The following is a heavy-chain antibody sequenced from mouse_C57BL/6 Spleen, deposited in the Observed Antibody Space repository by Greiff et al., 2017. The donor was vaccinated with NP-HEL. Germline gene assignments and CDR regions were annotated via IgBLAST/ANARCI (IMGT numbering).Heavy chain of an antibody. Sequence: EVMLVESGGGLVKPGGSLKLSCAASGFTFSSYAMSWVRQTPEKRLEWVATISDGGSYTYYPDNVKGRFTISRDNAKNNLYLQMSHLKSEDTAMYYCARDGPLEYWGQGTTLAVSS. V-gene: IGHV5-4*01. J-gene: IGHJ2*01. CDR2: ISDGGSYT. CDR3: ARDGPLEY. CDR1: GFTFSSYA.